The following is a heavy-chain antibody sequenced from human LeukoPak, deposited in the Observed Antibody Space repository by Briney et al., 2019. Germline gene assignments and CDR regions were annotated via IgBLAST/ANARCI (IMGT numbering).Heavy chain of an antibody. D-gene: IGHD5-12*01. V-gene: IGHV3-11*01. CDR3: ASDIVATSGDF. J-gene: IGHJ4*02. Sequence: SGGSLRLSCAASGFTFSDYYMSWIRQAPGKGLEWVAYITSSGDDIYYADSVKGRFTISRDNAKNALFLRMSSLRVEDTATYYCASDIVATSGDFWGQGSLVSVSS. CDR2: ITSSGDDI. CDR1: GFTFSDYY.